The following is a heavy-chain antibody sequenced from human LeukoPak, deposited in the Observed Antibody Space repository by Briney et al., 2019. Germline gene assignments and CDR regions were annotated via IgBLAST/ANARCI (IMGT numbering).Heavy chain of an antibody. CDR3: ASTTSHSDWYSFDY. V-gene: IGHV3-48*03. CDR1: GFTFSSYE. Sequence: GGTLRLSCAASGFTFSSYEMNWVRQAPGKGLEWVSYISSSGSTIYYADSVKGRFTISRDNAKNSLCLQMNSLRAEDTAVYYCASTTSHSDWYSFDYWGQGTLVSVSS. J-gene: IGHJ4*02. CDR2: ISSSGSTI. D-gene: IGHD6-19*01.